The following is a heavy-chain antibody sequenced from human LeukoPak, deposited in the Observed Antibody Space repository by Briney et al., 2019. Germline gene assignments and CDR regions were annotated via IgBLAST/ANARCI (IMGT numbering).Heavy chain of an antibody. CDR2: ISYDGSNK. D-gene: IGHD6-13*01. CDR1: GFTFSSYA. Sequence: PGGSLRLSCAASGFTFSSYAMHWVRQAPGKGLEWVAVISYDGSNKYYADSVKGRFTISRDNSKNTPYLQMNSLRAEDTAVYYCARAKAARGDFDYWGQGTLVTVSS. J-gene: IGHJ4*02. CDR3: ARAKAARGDFDY. V-gene: IGHV3-30*01.